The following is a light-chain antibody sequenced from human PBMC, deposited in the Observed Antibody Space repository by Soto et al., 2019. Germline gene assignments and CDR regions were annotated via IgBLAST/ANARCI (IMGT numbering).Light chain of an antibody. CDR3: QQYGSSPPWFT. Sequence: DIVLTQSPGTLSLSPGERATLSCRASQSVSSSYLAWYQQKPGQAPRLLIYGASSRVTGIPDRFSGSGSGTDFTLTISRLEPEDFAVYYCQQYGSSPPWFTFGPGTKVDIK. CDR1: QSVSSSY. V-gene: IGKV3-20*01. CDR2: GAS. J-gene: IGKJ3*01.